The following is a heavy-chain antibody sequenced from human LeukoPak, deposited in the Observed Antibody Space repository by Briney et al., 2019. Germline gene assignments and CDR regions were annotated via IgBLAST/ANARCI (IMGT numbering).Heavy chain of an antibody. D-gene: IGHD3-3*01. V-gene: IGHV1-18*01. CDR3: ARGAGYDFWSGYVPHYFDY. Sequence: AASVKVSCEASGYTFTSYGISWVRQAPGQGLEWMGWISAYNGNTNYAQKLQGRVTMTTDTSTSTAYMELRSLRSDDTAVYYCARGAGYDFWSGYVPHYFDYWGQGTLVTVSS. CDR2: ISAYNGNT. J-gene: IGHJ4*02. CDR1: GYTFTSYG.